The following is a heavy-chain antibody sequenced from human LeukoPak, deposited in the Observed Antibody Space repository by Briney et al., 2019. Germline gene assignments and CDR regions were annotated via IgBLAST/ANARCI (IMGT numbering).Heavy chain of an antibody. Sequence: SETLSLTCAVYGGSFSGYYWSWIRQPPGKGLEWIGEINHSGSTNYNPSLKSRVTISVDTSKNQFSLKLSSVTAADTAVYYCARRYDSSGYYYVPRDYYYGMDVWGQGTTVTVSS. CDR2: INHSGST. D-gene: IGHD3-22*01. CDR3: ARRYDSSGYYYVPRDYYYGMDV. CDR1: GGSFSGYY. J-gene: IGHJ6*02. V-gene: IGHV4-34*01.